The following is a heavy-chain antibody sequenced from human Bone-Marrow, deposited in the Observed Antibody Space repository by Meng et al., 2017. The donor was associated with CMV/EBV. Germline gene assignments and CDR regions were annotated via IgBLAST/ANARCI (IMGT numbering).Heavy chain of an antibody. CDR2: IRYDGSNK. D-gene: IGHD3-3*01. V-gene: IGHV3-30*02. J-gene: IGHJ4*02. CDR3: AKDHHYDFWSGYYRSYYFDY. Sequence: GGSLRLSCVVSGFTFHDYAMHWVRQAPGKGLEWVAFIRYDGSNKYYADSVKGRFTISRDNSKNTLYLQMNSLRAEDTAVYYCAKDHHYDFWSGYYRSYYFDYWGQGTLVTVSS. CDR1: GFTFHDYA.